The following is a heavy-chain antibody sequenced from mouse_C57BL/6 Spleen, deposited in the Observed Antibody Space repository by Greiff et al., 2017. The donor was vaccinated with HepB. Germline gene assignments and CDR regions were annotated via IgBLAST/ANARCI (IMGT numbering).Heavy chain of an antibody. V-gene: IGHV1-69*01. CDR1: GYTFTSYW. CDR2: IDPSDSYT. J-gene: IGHJ1*03. D-gene: IGHD1-1*01. Sequence: VKLQQPGAELVMPGASVKLSCKASGYTFTSYWMHWVKQRPGQGLEWIGEIDPSDSYTNYNQKFKGKSTLTVDKSSSTAYMQLSSLTSEDSAVYYCARRGYYYGSSTGYFDVWGTGTTVTVSS. CDR3: ARRGYYYGSSTGYFDV.